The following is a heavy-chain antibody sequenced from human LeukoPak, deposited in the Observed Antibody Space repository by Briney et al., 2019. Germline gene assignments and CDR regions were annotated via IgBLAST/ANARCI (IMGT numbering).Heavy chain of an antibody. CDR3: ARAAHSSPLRS. J-gene: IGHJ4*02. D-gene: IGHD6-19*01. CDR1: GYTFTGYY. CDR2: INPNSGGT. V-gene: IGHV1-2*02. Sequence: VASVTVSCTASGYTFTGYYMHWVRQAPGQGLEWMGWINPNSGGTNYAQKFQGRVTMTRDTSISTAYMELSRLRSDDTAVYYCARAAHSSPLRSWGQGTLVTVSS.